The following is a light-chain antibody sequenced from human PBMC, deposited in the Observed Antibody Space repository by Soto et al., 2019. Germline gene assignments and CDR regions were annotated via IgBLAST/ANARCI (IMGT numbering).Light chain of an antibody. CDR2: EVS. Sequence: QSALTQPASVSGSPGQSITISCTGTSRDVGGYNYVSWYQQHPGKAPKLMIYEVSNRPSGVSNRFSGSKSGNTASLTISGLQAEDEADYYCSSYTSSTNVFGTGTKLTVL. CDR3: SSYTSSTNV. J-gene: IGLJ1*01. V-gene: IGLV2-14*01. CDR1: SRDVGGYNY.